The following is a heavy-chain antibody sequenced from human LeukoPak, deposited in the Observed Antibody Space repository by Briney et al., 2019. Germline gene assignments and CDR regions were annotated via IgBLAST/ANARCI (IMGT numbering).Heavy chain of an antibody. D-gene: IGHD2-21*02. J-gene: IGHJ1*01. CDR1: GFTFSSNA. Sequence: GGSLRFSCAASGFTFSSNARSWVRQAPGMGREWVLVLSVSGGSSYSADPVKGRCTISRDNSKNTLYLQMNSLRAEDTAVYYCAKGGIVVVTAISEYFQHWGQGTLVTVSS. CDR3: AKGGIVVVTAISEYFQH. CDR2: LSVSGGSS. V-gene: IGHV3-23*01.